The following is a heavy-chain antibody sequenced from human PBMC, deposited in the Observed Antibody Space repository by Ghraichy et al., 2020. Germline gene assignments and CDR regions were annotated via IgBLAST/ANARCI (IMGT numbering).Heavy chain of an antibody. V-gene: IGHV4-59*01. J-gene: IGHJ4*02. D-gene: IGHD5-12*01. CDR2: IYYSGST. Sequence: ETLSLTCTVSSGSISSDYWSWIRQPPGKGLEWIGYIYYSGSTNYNPSLKSRVTISVDTSKNQFSLKLSSVTAADTAVYYCARRRGYSGSKDYWGQGTLVTVSS. CDR3: ARRRGYSGSKDY. CDR1: SGSISSDY.